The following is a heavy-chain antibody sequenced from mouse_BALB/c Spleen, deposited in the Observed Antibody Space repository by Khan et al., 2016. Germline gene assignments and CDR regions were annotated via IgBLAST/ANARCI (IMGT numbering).Heavy chain of an antibody. D-gene: IGHD1-1*01. CDR2: INPDSYTI. CDR1: GFDFSRYW. CDR3: ARAGYYGYLAY. V-gene: IGHV4-1*02. J-gene: IGHJ3*01. Sequence: EVKLLESGGGLVHPGGSLKLSCAASGFDFSRYWMSWVRQAPGKGLEWIGEINPDSYTINYTPSLKDKFIISRDNAKNTQYLQMSKVRAEDTSLYYCARAGYYGYLAYWGQGTLVTVSA.